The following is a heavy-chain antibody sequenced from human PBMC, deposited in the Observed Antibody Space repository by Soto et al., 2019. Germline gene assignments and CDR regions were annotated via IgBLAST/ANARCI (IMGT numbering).Heavy chain of an antibody. Sequence: GGSLRLSCAASGFTFDDYAMHWVRQAPGKGLEWVSGISWNSGSIGYADSVKGRFTISRDNAKDSLYLQMNSLRAEDTALDYCAKDRNAFDIWGQGTMVNVSS. J-gene: IGHJ3*02. CDR2: ISWNSGSI. CDR3: AKDRNAFDI. V-gene: IGHV3-9*01. CDR1: GFTFDDYA.